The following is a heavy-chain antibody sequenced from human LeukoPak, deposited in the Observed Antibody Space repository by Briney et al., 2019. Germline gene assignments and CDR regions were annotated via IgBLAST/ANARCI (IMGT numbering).Heavy chain of an antibody. CDR3: ARECDYYDSSGYYYPSGYFDY. V-gene: IGHV3-21*01. D-gene: IGHD3-22*01. CDR2: ISSSSSYI. CDR1: GFTFSSYS. Sequence: GGSLRLSCAASGFTFSSYSMNWVRQAPGKGLEWVSSISSSSSYIYYADSVKGRFTISRDNAKNSLYLKMKSLRAEDTAVYYCARECDYYDSSGYYYPSGYFDYWGQGTLVTVSS. J-gene: IGHJ4*02.